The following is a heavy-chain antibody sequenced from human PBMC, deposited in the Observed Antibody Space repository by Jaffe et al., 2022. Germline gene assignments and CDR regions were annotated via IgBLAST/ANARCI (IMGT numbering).Heavy chain of an antibody. CDR2: IGGTTGNT. CDR3: AKMTGPTVGALYFDS. CDR1: GFTFPHYA. Sequence: EVQVLESGGDLVHPGGSLRLSCTTSGFTFPHYAMAWVRQAPGKGLEWVSTIGGTTGNTYYADSVKGRFSISRDNSKNTLYLQLNSLRAEDTAIYYCAKMTGPTVGALYFDSWGQGTRVTVSS. D-gene: IGHD4-17*01. J-gene: IGHJ4*02. V-gene: IGHV3-23*01.